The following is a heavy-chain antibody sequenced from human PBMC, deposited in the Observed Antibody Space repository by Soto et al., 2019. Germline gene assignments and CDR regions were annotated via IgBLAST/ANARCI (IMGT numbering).Heavy chain of an antibody. CDR3: AHGWGSYYGSASSFDF. Sequence: GGSLRLSCAASGFTFSSYGMHWVRQAPGKGLEWVAGIWYDGSNTYYADSVKGRFTISRDNSQNTLYLQMNSLRTEDTAVYYCAHGWGSYYGSASSFDFWGQGLLVTVSS. V-gene: IGHV3-33*01. J-gene: IGHJ4*02. CDR2: IWYDGSNT. D-gene: IGHD3-10*01. CDR1: GFTFSSYG.